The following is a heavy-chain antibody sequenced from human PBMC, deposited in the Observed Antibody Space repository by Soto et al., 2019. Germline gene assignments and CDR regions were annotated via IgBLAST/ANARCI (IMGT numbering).Heavy chain of an antibody. D-gene: IGHD2-15*01. Sequence: GGSLRLSCAASGFTFSSYGMHWVRQAPGKGLEWVAVISHDGSNKFYADSVKGRFTISRDNSKNTLYLQMNSLRAEDTAVYYCAKDRGPLYCSGGRCYYYGMDVWGQGTTVTVSS. CDR1: GFTFSSYG. CDR2: ISHDGSNK. J-gene: IGHJ6*02. CDR3: AKDRGPLYCSGGRCYYYGMDV. V-gene: IGHV3-30*18.